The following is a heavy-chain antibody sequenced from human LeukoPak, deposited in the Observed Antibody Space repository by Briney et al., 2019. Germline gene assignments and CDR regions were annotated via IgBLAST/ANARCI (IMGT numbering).Heavy chain of an antibody. CDR1: GGSITGYY. D-gene: IGHD2-15*01. Sequence: PSETLSLTCTVSGGSITGYYWSWIRQPPGQGLEWIGYIFYTGYTNSNPSLRSRVTMSIDTSKNQFSLKLSSVTAADTAVYYCARGPIGAFDIWGQGTMVTVSS. CDR3: ARGPIGAFDI. CDR2: IFYTGYT. J-gene: IGHJ3*02. V-gene: IGHV4-59*01.